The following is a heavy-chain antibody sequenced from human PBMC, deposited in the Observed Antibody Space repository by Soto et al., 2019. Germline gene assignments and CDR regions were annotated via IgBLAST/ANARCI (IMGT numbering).Heavy chain of an antibody. D-gene: IGHD5-18*01. J-gene: IGHJ4*03. CDR2: IYYSGST. CDR1: GGSISSGDYY. Sequence: SETLSLTCTVSGGSISSGDYYWSWIRQPPGKGLEWIGYIYYSGSTYYNPSLKSRVTISVDTSKNQFSLKLSSVTAADTAVYYCARDQGYSYGVDYWGQGTMVTVSS. V-gene: IGHV4-30-4*01. CDR3: ARDQGYSYGVDY.